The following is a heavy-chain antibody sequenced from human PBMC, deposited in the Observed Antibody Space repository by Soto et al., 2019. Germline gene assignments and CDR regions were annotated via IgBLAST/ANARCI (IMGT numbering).Heavy chain of an antibody. D-gene: IGHD5-12*01. Sequence: QVQLVESGGGVVQPGRSLRLSCAASGFTFSSYAMHWVRQAPGKGLEWVAVISYDGSNKYYADSVKGRFTISRDNSKNTLYLQMNSLRAEDTAVYYCARAVGRLRSQYYFDSWGQGTLVTVSS. J-gene: IGHJ4*02. CDR2: ISYDGSNK. CDR1: GFTFSSYA. CDR3: ARAVGRLRSQYYFDS. V-gene: IGHV3-30-3*01.